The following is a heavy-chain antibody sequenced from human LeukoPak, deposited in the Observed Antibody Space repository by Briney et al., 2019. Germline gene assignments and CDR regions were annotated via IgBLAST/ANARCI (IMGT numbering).Heavy chain of an antibody. Sequence: GASVKVSRKASGYTFTGYYVHWVRQAPGQGLEWMGWINPNSGGTNYAQKFQGRVTMTRDTSISTAYRELSRLRSDDTAVYYCARVRTAGYYDILTGYRVFDYWGQGTLVTVSS. CDR3: ARVRTAGYYDILTGYRVFDY. D-gene: IGHD3-9*01. J-gene: IGHJ4*02. CDR2: INPNSGGT. CDR1: GYTFTGYY. V-gene: IGHV1-2*02.